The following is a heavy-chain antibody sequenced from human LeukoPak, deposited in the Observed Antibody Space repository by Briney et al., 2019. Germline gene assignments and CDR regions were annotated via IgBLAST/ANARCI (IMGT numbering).Heavy chain of an antibody. Sequence: PGGSLRLSCAASGFNFGSYSMTWVPQAPGKGLEWVSVMSADSATTFYADSVKGRFTISRDNAKNTVFLQMSSLRAEDTALYYCARKSASGNYPLDYWGQGTLVTVSS. V-gene: IGHV3-23*01. CDR3: ARKSASGNYPLDY. CDR1: GFNFGSYS. D-gene: IGHD3-10*01. CDR2: MSADSATT. J-gene: IGHJ4*02.